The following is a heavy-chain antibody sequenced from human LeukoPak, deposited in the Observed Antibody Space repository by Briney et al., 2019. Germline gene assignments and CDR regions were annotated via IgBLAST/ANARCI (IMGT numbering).Heavy chain of an antibody. V-gene: IGHV3-23*01. D-gene: IGHD3-10*01. Sequence: PGGSLRLSCAASGFTFSSYAMSWVRQAPGKGLEWVSAISGSGGSTYYADSVKGRFTISRDNSKNTLYLQMNSLRAEDTAVYYCAKMYYYGSGSREYFGYWGQGTLVTVSS. CDR2: ISGSGGST. J-gene: IGHJ4*02. CDR1: GFTFSSYA. CDR3: AKMYYYGSGSREYFGY.